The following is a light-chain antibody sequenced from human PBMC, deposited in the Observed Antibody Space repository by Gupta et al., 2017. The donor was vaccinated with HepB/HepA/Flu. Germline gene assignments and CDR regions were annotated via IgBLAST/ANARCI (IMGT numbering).Light chain of an antibody. CDR1: KSGDTY. CDR2: QDS. Sequence: SCELTQPPSVSVSPGQTASFTCSGDKSGDTYDCWYQQKPGQSPVLVIYQDSKLSSGIRERFSGSTSGTTATLTMSGNEAGDEDYYYCQARDSSIVVFGGGTKLTVL. V-gene: IGLV3-1*01. CDR3: QARDSSIVV. J-gene: IGLJ2*01.